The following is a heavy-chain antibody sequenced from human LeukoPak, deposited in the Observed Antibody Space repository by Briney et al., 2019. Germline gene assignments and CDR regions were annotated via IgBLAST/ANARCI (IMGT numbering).Heavy chain of an antibody. D-gene: IGHD6-19*01. CDR1: GFTFSSYS. V-gene: IGHV3-21*01. J-gene: IGHJ3*02. CDR3: ARDRGSGWYQRRDAFDI. Sequence: GGSLRLSCAASGFTFSSYSMNWVRQAPGKGLEWVSSISSSSSYIYYADSVKGRFTISRDNAKNSLYLQMNSLRAEDTAVYYCARDRGSGWYQRRDAFDIWGQGTMVTVSS. CDR2: ISSSSSYI.